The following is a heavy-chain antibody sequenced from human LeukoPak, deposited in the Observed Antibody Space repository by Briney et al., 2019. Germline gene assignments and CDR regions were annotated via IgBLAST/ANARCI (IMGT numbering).Heavy chain of an antibody. CDR1: GFTFSGYW. J-gene: IGHJ5*02. Sequence: GGSLRLSCAASGFTFSGYWMHWVRQAPGKGLVWVSRINRDGSSTNYADSVKGRFTISRDNAKNTLYLQMNSLRAEDTAVYYCARYGLKYDYVWGSYRRPTWFDPWGQGTLVTVSS. CDR2: INRDGSST. V-gene: IGHV3-74*01. D-gene: IGHD3-16*02. CDR3: ARYGLKYDYVWGSYRRPTWFDP.